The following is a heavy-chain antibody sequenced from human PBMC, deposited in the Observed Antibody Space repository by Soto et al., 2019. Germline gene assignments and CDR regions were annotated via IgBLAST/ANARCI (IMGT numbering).Heavy chain of an antibody. V-gene: IGHV3-48*04. CDR1: GFTFSFYT. J-gene: IGHJ4*02. CDR2: ISRGGSSI. D-gene: IGHD7-27*01. CDR3: ARDPKTSGGQHWAFNYFDS. Sequence: EPQLVESGGGLVQPGGSLRLSCAASGFTFSFYTMNWVRQTPGKGLEWLAYISRGGSSIYYADSVKGRFTISRDNSKSTLYLQVDSLRPEDAAVYYCARDPKTSGGQHWAFNYFDSWGQGTLVTVSS.